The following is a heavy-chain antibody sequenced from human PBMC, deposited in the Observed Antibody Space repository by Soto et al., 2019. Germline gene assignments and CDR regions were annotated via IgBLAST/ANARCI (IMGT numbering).Heavy chain of an antibody. J-gene: IGHJ6*02. CDR1: GYTFTSYG. CDR2: ISAYNGNT. CDR3: ARGVGLYSSGGPHGMDV. Sequence: QVQLVQSGAEVKKPGASVKVSCKASGYTFTSYGISWVRQAPGQGLEWMGWISAYNGNTNYAQKLQGRVTMTTDTSTRPAYMELRRVRCDDTPVYYCARGVGLYSSGGPHGMDVWGQGTTVTVSS. D-gene: IGHD6-19*01. V-gene: IGHV1-18*01.